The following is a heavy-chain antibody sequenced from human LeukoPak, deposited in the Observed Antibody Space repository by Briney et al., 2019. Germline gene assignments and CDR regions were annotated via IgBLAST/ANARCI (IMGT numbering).Heavy chain of an antibody. J-gene: IGHJ6*03. V-gene: IGHV1-69*04. CDR1: GGTFSSYA. D-gene: IGHD6-6*01. CDR3: ERDAKGSNSHDYMDV. Sequence: GASGKVSCKASGGTFSSYAISWVRQAPGQGLEWRGRSIPSLGIANYAQKFQGRVTITADKSTSTAHMEPSRLRSEDTAVYSCERDAKGSNSHDYMDVRGKGTTVTVSS. CDR2: SIPSLGIA.